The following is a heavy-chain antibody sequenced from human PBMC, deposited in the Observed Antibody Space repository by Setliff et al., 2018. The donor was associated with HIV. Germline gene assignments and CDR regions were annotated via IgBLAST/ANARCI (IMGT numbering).Heavy chain of an antibody. J-gene: IGHJ4*02. Sequence: GGSLRLSCAASGFTFSSYSMNWVRQAPGKGLEWVSYISGDTRIIYYADSVKGRFTISRDNAKNSLYLQMNSLRAEDTAVYYCVRESLTTVSSYWGQGTLVTVSS. V-gene: IGHV3-21*05. CDR3: VRESLTTVSSY. CDR2: ISGDTRII. CDR1: GFTFSSYS. D-gene: IGHD4-17*01.